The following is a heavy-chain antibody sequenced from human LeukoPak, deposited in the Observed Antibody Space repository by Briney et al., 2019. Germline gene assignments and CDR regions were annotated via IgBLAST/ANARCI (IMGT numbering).Heavy chain of an antibody. V-gene: IGHV3-74*01. CDR1: GFTFSSYW. CDR2: INSDGSST. J-gene: IGHJ4*02. CDR3: ARSVGATDYFDY. Sequence: GGSLRLSCAASGFTFSSYWMHWVRQAPGKGLVWVSRINSDGSSTSYADSVKGRFTISRDNAKNTLCLQMNSLRAEDTAVYYCARSVGATDYFDYWGQGTLVTVSS. D-gene: IGHD1-26*01.